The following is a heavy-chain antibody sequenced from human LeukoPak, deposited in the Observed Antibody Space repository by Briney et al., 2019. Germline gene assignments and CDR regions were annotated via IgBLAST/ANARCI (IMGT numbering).Heavy chain of an antibody. V-gene: IGHV3-23*01. D-gene: IGHD4-17*01. CDR2: IFPSGGEI. CDR1: GFTFSTFA. CDR3: AKEIWPTVTTPGHTYFDY. Sequence: SGGSLRLSCAASGFTFSTFAMIWVRQPPGKGLEWVSSIFPSGGEIHYADSVKGRFTISRDNSENTLYLQMNSLRAEDTAVFYCAKEIWPTVTTPGHTYFDYWGQGALVTVSS. J-gene: IGHJ4*02.